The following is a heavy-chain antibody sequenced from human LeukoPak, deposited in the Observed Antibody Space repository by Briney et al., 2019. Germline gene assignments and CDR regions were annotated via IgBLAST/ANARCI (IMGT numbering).Heavy chain of an antibody. Sequence: PSETLSLTCAVYGGSFSGYYWSWIRQPPGKGLEWIGEINHSGSTNYNPSLKSRVTISVDTSKNQFSLKLSSVTAADTAVYYCARGVYDLRGVGDFDYWGQGTLVTVSS. J-gene: IGHJ4*02. CDR2: INHSGST. D-gene: IGHD3-3*01. CDR3: ARGVYDLRGVGDFDY. CDR1: GGSFSGYY. V-gene: IGHV4-34*01.